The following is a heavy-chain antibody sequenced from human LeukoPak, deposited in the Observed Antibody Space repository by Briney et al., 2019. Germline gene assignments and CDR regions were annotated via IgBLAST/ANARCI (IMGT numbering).Heavy chain of an antibody. CDR2: ISGSGGST. J-gene: IGHJ1*01. Sequence: GGSLRLSCAASGFTSSSYAMSWVRQAPGKGLEWVSAISGSGGSTYYADSVKGRFTISRDNSKNTLYLQMNSLRAEDTAVYYCARLVDTAMVGSFQHWGQGTLVTVSS. CDR1: GFTSSSYA. CDR3: ARLVDTAMVGSFQH. V-gene: IGHV3-23*01. D-gene: IGHD5-18*01.